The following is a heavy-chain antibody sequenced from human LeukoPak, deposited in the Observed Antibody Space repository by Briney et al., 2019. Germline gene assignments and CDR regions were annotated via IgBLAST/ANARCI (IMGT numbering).Heavy chain of an antibody. CDR1: GGSFSGDF. D-gene: IGHD2-21*01. J-gene: IGHJ6*03. Sequence: PSETLSLTCAVYGGSFSGDFWSWIRQSPGKGLEWIGEINHGGSTTYNPSLQSRVTISVDTSKNQFSLKLSSVTAADTAVYYCARHIGGRYYYYYMDVWGKGTTVTISS. V-gene: IGHV4-34*01. CDR2: INHGGST. CDR3: ARHIGGRYYYYYMDV.